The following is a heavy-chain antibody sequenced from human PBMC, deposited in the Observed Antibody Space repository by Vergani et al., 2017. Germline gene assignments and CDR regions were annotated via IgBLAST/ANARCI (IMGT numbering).Heavy chain of an antibody. J-gene: IGHJ5*02. Sequence: EAQLAESGGGLVQPGQSLRLSCTASGFTTGDYVMSWFRQAPGKGLEWVGLIRSYMFGDGGTREYAASVKGRFTISRDDSRGTVYLQMDRLESADTAVYDCARRIVGEPCIPRGNWLDPWGPGTLVTVSS. CDR1: GFTTGDYV. CDR2: IRSYMFGDGGTR. V-gene: IGHV3-49*03. CDR3: ARRIVGEPCIPRGNWLDP. D-gene: IGHD3-16*01.